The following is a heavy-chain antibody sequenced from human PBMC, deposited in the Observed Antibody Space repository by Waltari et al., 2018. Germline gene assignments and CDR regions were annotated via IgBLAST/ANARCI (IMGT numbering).Heavy chain of an antibody. J-gene: IGHJ4*02. CDR2: INPNSGGT. CDR1: GYTFTGYY. D-gene: IGHD6-13*01. V-gene: IGHV1-2*06. CDR3: ARAMYDSSSWVGGYYFDY. Sequence: QVQLVQSGAEVKKPGASVKVSCKASGYTFTGYYMHLVRQAPGQGLEWMGRINPNSGGTNYAQKFQGRVTMTRDTSISTAYMELSRLRSDDTAVYYCARAMYDSSSWVGGYYFDYWGQGTLVTVSS.